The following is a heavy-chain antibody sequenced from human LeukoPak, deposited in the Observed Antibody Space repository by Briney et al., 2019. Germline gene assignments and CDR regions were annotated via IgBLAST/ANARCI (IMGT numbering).Heavy chain of an antibody. CDR3: ARAYDSSGYYRPVDY. J-gene: IGHJ4*02. CDR2: IWYDGSNK. Sequence: GGSLRLSCAASGFTFSSYGMHRVRQAPGKGLEWVAVIWYDGSNKYYADSVKGRFTISRDNSKNTLYLQMNSLRAEDTAVYYCARAYDSSGYYRPVDYWGQGTLVTVSS. CDR1: GFTFSSYG. D-gene: IGHD3-22*01. V-gene: IGHV3-33*01.